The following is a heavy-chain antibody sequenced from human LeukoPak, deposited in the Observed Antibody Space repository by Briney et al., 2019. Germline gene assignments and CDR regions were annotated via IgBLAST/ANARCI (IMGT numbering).Heavy chain of an antibody. CDR1: GGTFGSYA. CDR2: IIPIFGTA. J-gene: IGHJ5*02. V-gene: IGHV1-69*01. Sequence: SVKVSCKASGGTFGSYAISWVRQAPGQGLEWMGGIIPIFGTANYAQKFQGRVTITADESTSTAYMELSSLRSEDTAVYYCARVSCSGGSCYAGWFDPWGQGTLVTVSS. D-gene: IGHD2-15*01. CDR3: ARVSCSGGSCYAGWFDP.